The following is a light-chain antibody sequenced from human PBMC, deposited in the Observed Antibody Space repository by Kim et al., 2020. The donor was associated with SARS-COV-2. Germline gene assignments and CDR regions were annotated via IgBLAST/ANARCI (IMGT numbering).Light chain of an antibody. J-gene: IGKJ4*01. CDR2: GAS. CDR3: QQYGSSPLT. Sequence: EIVLTQSPGTLSLSPGERATLSCRASQSVSSSYLAWYQQKPGQAPRLLIYGASSRATGIPDRFSGSGYGTDFTLTISRLEPEYFAVYYCQQYGSSPLTFGGGTKVDIK. CDR1: QSVSSSY. V-gene: IGKV3-20*01.